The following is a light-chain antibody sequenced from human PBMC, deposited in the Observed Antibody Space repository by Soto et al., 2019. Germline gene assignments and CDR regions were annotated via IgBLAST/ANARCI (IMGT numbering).Light chain of an antibody. V-gene: IGLV2-8*01. CDR1: SRDVGGYNY. CDR3: SSYAGSNNFFYV. CDR2: EVS. J-gene: IGLJ1*01. Sequence: HSALTQTPSASGSPGQSVSISCTGTSRDVGGYNYVSWYQQHPGKAPKLMIYEVSKRPSGVPDRFSGSKSGNTASLTVSGLQAEDEADYYCSSYAGSNNFFYVFGTGTKVTVL.